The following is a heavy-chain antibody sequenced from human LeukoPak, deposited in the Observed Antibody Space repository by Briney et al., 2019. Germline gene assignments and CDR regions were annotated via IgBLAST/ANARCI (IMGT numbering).Heavy chain of an antibody. CDR2: IRYDGSNK. CDR1: GFTFSSYG. CDR3: ARDRRGEGYCSSTSCWGKRPLDAFDI. V-gene: IGHV3-30*02. D-gene: IGHD2-2*01. J-gene: IGHJ3*02. Sequence: GGSLRLSCAASGFTFSSYGMHWVRQAPGKGLEWVAFIRYDGSNKYYADSVKGRFTISRDNAKNSLYLQMNSLRAEDTAVYYCARDRRGEGYCSSTSCWGKRPLDAFDIWGQGTMVTVSS.